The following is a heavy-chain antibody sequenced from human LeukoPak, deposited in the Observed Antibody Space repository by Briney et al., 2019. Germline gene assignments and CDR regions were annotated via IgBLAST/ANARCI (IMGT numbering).Heavy chain of an antibody. Sequence: PSETLSLTCTVSGGSISSYYWSWIRQPPGKGLEWIGYIYYSGSTNYNPSLKSRVTISVDTSKNQFSLKLSSVTAADTAVYYCARHLFDSSGFLAFDIWGQGTMVTVSS. J-gene: IGHJ3*02. CDR1: GGSISSYY. CDR3: ARHLFDSSGFLAFDI. V-gene: IGHV4-59*08. CDR2: IYYSGST. D-gene: IGHD3-22*01.